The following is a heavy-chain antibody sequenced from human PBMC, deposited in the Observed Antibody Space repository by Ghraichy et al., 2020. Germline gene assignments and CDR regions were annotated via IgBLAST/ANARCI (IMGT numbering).Heavy chain of an antibody. Sequence: GGLRLSCAASGFTFSSYSMNWVRQAPGKGLEWVSYIRSSSSTIYNAASVKGRFTISRDNAKNSLYLQMNSLRDEDTAVYYCARGFSSLGYYYYGMDVWGQGTTVTVSS. D-gene: IGHD3-16*01. CDR1: GFTFSSYS. CDR3: ARGFSSLGYYYYGMDV. V-gene: IGHV3-48*02. CDR2: IRSSSSTI. J-gene: IGHJ6*02.